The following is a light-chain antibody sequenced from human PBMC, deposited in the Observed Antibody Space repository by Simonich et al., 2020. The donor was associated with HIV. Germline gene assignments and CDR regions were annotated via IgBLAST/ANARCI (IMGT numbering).Light chain of an antibody. J-gene: IGKJ4*01. CDR1: QSISNY. CDR3: QQRNNWPLT. Sequence: DIQMTQSPSSLSASVGDRVTITCRASQSISNYLNWYQQKPGTAPKLLIYAASTLQSGVPSRFSGSGSGTDFTLTISSLEPEDFAVYYCQQRNNWPLTFGGGTKVEIK. V-gene: IGKV1-39*01. CDR2: AAS.